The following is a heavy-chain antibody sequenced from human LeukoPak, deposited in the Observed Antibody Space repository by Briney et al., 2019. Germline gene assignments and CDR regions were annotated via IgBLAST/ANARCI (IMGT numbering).Heavy chain of an antibody. Sequence: PGGSLRLSCAASGFTISSYWMHWVRQAPGKGLEWVSYISSSGSIKHYADSVKGRFTISRDNAKNSLYLQMNSLRAEDTAVYYCARARYTSGWETLDYWGQGTLVTVSS. CDR2: ISSSGSIK. CDR1: GFTISSYW. V-gene: IGHV3-48*04. D-gene: IGHD6-19*01. J-gene: IGHJ4*02. CDR3: ARARYTSGWETLDY.